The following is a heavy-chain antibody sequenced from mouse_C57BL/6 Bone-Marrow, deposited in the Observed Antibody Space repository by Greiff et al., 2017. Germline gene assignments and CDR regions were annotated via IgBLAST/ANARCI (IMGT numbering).Heavy chain of an antibody. Sequence: EVQLVESGGDLVKPGGSLTLSCAASGFTFSSYGMSWVRQTPDKRLEWVATISSGGSYTYYPDRVKGRFTISRDNAKNTLYLQMSSLKSEDTAMYYCARHDYGTWFAYWGQGTLVTVSA. CDR2: ISSGGSYT. CDR1: GFTFSSYG. CDR3: ARHDYGTWFAY. D-gene: IGHD1-1*01. V-gene: IGHV5-6*01. J-gene: IGHJ3*01.